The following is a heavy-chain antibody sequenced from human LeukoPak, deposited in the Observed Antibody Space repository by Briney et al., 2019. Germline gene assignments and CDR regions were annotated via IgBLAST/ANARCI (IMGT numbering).Heavy chain of an antibody. Sequence: PSETLSLTCTVSGASISGRNYYWSWIRQPPGKGLEGIVYIYHSGYTYYNPSLNRRLAIPVDTSKNQFSLKLSSVTAADTAVYYCARDRLLWTEDIVVVVAAPDAFDIWGQGTMVTVSS. J-gene: IGHJ3*02. V-gene: IGHV4-30-4*01. CDR2: IYHSGYT. CDR1: GASISGRNYY. D-gene: IGHD2-15*01. CDR3: ARDRLLWTEDIVVVVAAPDAFDI.